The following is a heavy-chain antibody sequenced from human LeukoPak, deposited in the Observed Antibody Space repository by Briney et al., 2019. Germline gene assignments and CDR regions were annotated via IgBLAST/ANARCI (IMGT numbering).Heavy chain of an antibody. J-gene: IGHJ4*02. V-gene: IGHV3-23*01. Sequence: GGSLRLSCEASGFTFGSFAMYWVRQAPGKGLDWIAGIFGSGGSPHYADSVKGRFTISRDNSKNTVYLQINSLRAEDTAVYYCGKTTAGYSSGQKPAWPVDYWGQGTLVTVSP. CDR1: GFTFGSFA. D-gene: IGHD5-18*01. CDR3: GKTTAGYSSGQKPAWPVDY. CDR2: IFGSGGSP.